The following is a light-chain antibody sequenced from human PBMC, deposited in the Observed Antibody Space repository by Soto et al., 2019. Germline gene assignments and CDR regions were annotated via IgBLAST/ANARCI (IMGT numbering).Light chain of an antibody. Sequence: TQSPATLSVSLGEEVTLSCRASQSVGPNLAWYQQRPGQAPRLLIHWDSTRANGVPARFRGSGRGTDFTLTISGLQSEDLAVYYCQQYENWPPYSFGQGTKLEIK. CDR1: QSVGPN. J-gene: IGKJ2*03. V-gene: IGKV3-15*01. CDR2: WDS. CDR3: QQYENWPPYS.